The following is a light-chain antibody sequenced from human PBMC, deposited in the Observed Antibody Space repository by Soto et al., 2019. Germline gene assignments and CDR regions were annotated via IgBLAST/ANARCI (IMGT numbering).Light chain of an antibody. Sequence: QSVLTQPASVSGSPGQSITISCTGTSSDVGGYNYVSWYQQHPGKAPKLMIYDVSNRPSGVSNRFSGSKSGNTASLTISGLQAEDEADYYCSSYTSSSNLDVLGTGTKSPS. CDR3: SSYTSSSNLDV. CDR2: DVS. J-gene: IGLJ1*01. CDR1: SSDVGGYNY. V-gene: IGLV2-14*01.